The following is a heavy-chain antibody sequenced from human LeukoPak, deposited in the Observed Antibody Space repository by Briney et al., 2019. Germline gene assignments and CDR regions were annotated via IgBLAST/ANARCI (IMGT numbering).Heavy chain of an antibody. CDR2: IYSSGST. Sequence: SETLSLTCAVSGGSISSYYWNWLRQPAGKGLEWIGRIYSSGSTNYNPSLTSRVTMSVDTSKNQFSLKLSSVTAADTAVYYCARREPLGLCFYYWGQGTLVTVSS. V-gene: IGHV4-4*07. J-gene: IGHJ4*02. CDR1: GGSISSYY. D-gene: IGHD2-21*01. CDR3: ARREPLGLCFYY.